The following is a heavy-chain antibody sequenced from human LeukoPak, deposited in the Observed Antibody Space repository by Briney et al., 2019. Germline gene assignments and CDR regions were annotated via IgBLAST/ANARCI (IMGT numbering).Heavy chain of an antibody. D-gene: IGHD2/OR15-2a*01. CDR3: ARGHFYAFDL. CDR1: GDSVSSNSVA. Sequence: SQTLSLTCAISGDSVSSNSVAWNWIRQSPSRGXXWLGRTYYRSKWINDYALSVKSRITINPDTSKNQFSLQLNSVSPEDTAVYYCARGHFYAFDLWGLGTMVTVSS. CDR2: TYYRSKWIN. V-gene: IGHV6-1*01. J-gene: IGHJ3*01.